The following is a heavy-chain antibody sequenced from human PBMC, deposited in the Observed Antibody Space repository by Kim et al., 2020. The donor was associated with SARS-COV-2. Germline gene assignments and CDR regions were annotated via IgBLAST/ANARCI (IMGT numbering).Heavy chain of an antibody. CDR3: ATRETSSWSYIDY. V-gene: IGHV3-23*01. J-gene: IGHJ4*02. CDR2: ISGSGIGT. D-gene: IGHD6-19*01. CDR1: GFTFKNHD. Sequence: GGSLRLSCAVSGFTFKNHDMNWVRQAPGRGLEWVSGISGSGIGTYYADSVKGRFTISKDFSKKMVYMQMNNLRVEAPAVYYCATRETSSWSYIDYWGQGTL.